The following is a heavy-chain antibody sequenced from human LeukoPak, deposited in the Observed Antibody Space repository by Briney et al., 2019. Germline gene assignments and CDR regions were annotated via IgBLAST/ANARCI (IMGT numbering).Heavy chain of an antibody. CDR3: AKGDSSGYYPDY. CDR1: GFTYSSYA. D-gene: IGHD3-22*01. V-gene: IGHV3-23*01. CDR2: ISGSGGST. Sequence: GGSLRLSCAASGFTYSSYAMSWVRQAPGKGLEWVSAISGSGGSTYYADSVKGRFTISRDNSKNTLYLQMNSLRAEDTAVYYCAKGDSSGYYPDYWGQGTLVTVSS. J-gene: IGHJ4*02.